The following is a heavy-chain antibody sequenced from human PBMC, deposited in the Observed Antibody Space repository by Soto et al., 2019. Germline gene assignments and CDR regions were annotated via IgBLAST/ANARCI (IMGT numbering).Heavy chain of an antibody. Sequence: QITLKESGPALVKPTETLTLTCSFSGFSLSASGPGVGGIRQPPGKALEWLALIYWAGGVRYSPSLKSRLTVTSDTSINHVVLTLTNVDPVDTVTYYCEHGSYGGSGDYWDSWGQGTRVTVSS. V-gene: IGHV2-5*02. CDR1: GFSLSASGPG. CDR3: EHGSYGGSGDYWDS. CDR2: IYWAGGV. J-gene: IGHJ4*02. D-gene: IGHD6-19*01.